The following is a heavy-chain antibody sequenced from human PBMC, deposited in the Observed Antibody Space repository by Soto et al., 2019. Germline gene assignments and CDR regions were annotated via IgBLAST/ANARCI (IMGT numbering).Heavy chain of an antibody. CDR2: INHSGSN. D-gene: IGHD4-17*01. V-gene: IGHV4-34*01. Sequence: SETLSLTCSFYGGSFSGYYWSWIRQPPGKGLEWIGEINHSGSNNYNPSLKSRVTISVDTSKNQFSLKLSSVTAADTAVYYCARGSLNGDYVIPPAFDIWGEGTMVTVS. CDR3: ARGSLNGDYVIPPAFDI. J-gene: IGHJ3*02. CDR1: GGSFSGYY.